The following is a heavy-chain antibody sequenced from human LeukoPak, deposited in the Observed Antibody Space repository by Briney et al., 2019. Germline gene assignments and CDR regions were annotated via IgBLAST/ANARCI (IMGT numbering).Heavy chain of an antibody. CDR1: GYTFTSYG. CDR3: ARDQSYGTVRGVISWFDP. Sequence: ASVKVSCKASGYTFTSYGISWVRQAPGQGLEWMGWISAYNGNTNYAQKLQGRVTMTTDTSTSTAYMELRSLRSDDTAVYYCARDQSYGTVRGVISWFDPWGQGTLVTVSS. V-gene: IGHV1-18*01. J-gene: IGHJ5*02. CDR2: ISAYNGNT. D-gene: IGHD3-10*01.